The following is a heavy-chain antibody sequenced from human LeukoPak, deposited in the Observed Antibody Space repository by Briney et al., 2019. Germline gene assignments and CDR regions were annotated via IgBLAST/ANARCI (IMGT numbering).Heavy chain of an antibody. CDR1: GFTFDDYA. CDR3: AKPFDPYGSGSTYDAFDI. V-gene: IGHV3-9*01. CDR2: ISWNSGSI. D-gene: IGHD3-10*01. J-gene: IGHJ3*02. Sequence: GGSLRLSCAASGFTFDDYAMHWVRQAPGKGLEWVSGISWNSGSIGYADSVKGRFTISRDNAKNPLYLQMNSLRAEDTALYYCAKPFDPYGSGSTYDAFDIWGQGTMVTVSS.